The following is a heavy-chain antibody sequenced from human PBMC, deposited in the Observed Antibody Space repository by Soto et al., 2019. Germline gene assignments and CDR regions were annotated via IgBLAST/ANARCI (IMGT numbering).Heavy chain of an antibody. Sequence: QVLLQESGPGLVKSSQTLSLTCTVSGDSLSGGDYYWSWIRQPPGKGLEWIGDIYYTGFTFYSPSLKSRLTISLDSSKNQFSPRLNSVTAADTAVYFCARAYRINGWYDYFFDYWGQGPMVTVSS. CDR2: IYYTGFT. CDR3: ARAYRINGWYDYFFDY. J-gene: IGHJ4*02. V-gene: IGHV4-30-4*08. CDR1: GDSLSGGDYY. D-gene: IGHD6-19*01.